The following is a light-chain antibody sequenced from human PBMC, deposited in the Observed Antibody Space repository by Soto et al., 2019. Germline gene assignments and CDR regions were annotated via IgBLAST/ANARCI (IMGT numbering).Light chain of an antibody. CDR1: QSVSSW. CDR3: QPYDRFSPA. J-gene: IGKJ3*01. V-gene: IGKV1-5*01. Sequence: DIPMTQSPTTLSASVGDRVTITCRASQSVSSWLAWYQQKPGKAPKLLMYDVSTLESGVPARFSGSGSGTEFTLTISSLQADDFATYYCQPYDRFSPAFGPGTKVDIK. CDR2: DVS.